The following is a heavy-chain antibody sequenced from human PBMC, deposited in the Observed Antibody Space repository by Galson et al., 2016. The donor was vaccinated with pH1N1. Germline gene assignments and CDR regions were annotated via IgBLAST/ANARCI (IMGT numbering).Heavy chain of an antibody. CDR1: GYTFTTYW. Sequence: QSGAEVKKAGESLKISCKGSGYTFTTYWIAWVRQMPGKGLEWMGIVYPPDSDTRYSPSFEGQVTISADKSISTAYLQWSSLKASYTAVYYCARLIGGGYKIREFGYWGQGTQVTVSS. J-gene: IGHJ4*02. V-gene: IGHV5-51*03. D-gene: IGHD5-24*01. CDR3: ARLIGGGYKIREFGY. CDR2: VYPPDSDT.